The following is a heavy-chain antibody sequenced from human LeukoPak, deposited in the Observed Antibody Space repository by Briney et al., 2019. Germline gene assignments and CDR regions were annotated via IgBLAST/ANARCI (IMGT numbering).Heavy chain of an antibody. D-gene: IGHD6-19*01. CDR3: AKVRQDSGWYGPFDY. J-gene: IGHJ4*02. CDR1: GFTFSNYA. Sequence: GGSLRLSCAASGFTFSNYAMSWVRQAPGKGLEWVSAISGSGDSTYYADSVKGRFTISRDNSVNTLYVQMNSLRAGDTAVYYCAKVRQDSGWYGPFDYWGQGTLVTVSS. V-gene: IGHV3-23*01. CDR2: ISGSGDST.